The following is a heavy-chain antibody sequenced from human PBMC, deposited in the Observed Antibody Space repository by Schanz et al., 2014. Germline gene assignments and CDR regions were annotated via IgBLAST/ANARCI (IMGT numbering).Heavy chain of an antibody. CDR3: AGDRGYCSGGSCLTFDY. J-gene: IGHJ4*02. CDR2: ISYDGSNK. Sequence: QVQLVESGGGVVQPGRSLRLSCAAYGFTLSSYAMHWVRQAPGKGLEWVAVISYDGSNKYYADSVKGRFTISRDNSKNALYLQMNTLRAEDTALYYCAGDRGYCSGGSCLTFDYWGQGTLVTVSS. V-gene: IGHV3-30-3*01. D-gene: IGHD2-15*01. CDR1: GFTLSSYA.